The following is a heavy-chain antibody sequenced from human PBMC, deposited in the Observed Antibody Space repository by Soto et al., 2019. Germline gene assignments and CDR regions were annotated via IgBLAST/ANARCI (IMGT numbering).Heavy chain of an antibody. CDR1: GFTFNTYW. V-gene: IGHV3-74*03. Sequence: PGGSLRLSCAASGFTFNTYWMHWVRQAPGKGLVWVSRINTDGTRTTYADSVKGRFTFSRDNAKNTLYLQMNSLRAEDTAVYYCARDDGYNTIGYWGQGTLVTVSS. CDR3: ARDDGYNTIGY. CDR2: INTDGTRT. J-gene: IGHJ4*02. D-gene: IGHD5-12*01.